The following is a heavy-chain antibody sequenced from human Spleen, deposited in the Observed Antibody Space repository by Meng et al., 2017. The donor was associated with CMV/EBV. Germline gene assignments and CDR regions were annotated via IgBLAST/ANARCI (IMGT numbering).Heavy chain of an antibody. CDR3: ARPANYDFWSGYFYYYYGMDV. D-gene: IGHD3-3*01. Sequence: GGSLRLSCAASGFTFSSYSMNWVRQAPGKGLEWVSSISSSSSYIYYADSVKGRFTISRDNAKNSLYLQMNSLRAEDTAVYYCARPANYDFWSGYFYYYYGMDVWGQGTTVTVS. V-gene: IGHV3-21*01. J-gene: IGHJ6*02. CDR1: GFTFSSYS. CDR2: ISSSSSYI.